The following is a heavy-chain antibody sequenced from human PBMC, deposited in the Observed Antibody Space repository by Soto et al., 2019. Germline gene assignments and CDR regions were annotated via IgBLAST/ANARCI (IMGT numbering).Heavy chain of an antibody. V-gene: IGHV3-11*03. Sequence: PGGSLRLSCAGSGFTFGDSYMSWIRQAPGKGLEWLSYISPGSRYPAYADSVKGRFTISRDNAKRSLYLQMMSLTAEDTAIYYCVKGGGGGLFDPWGQGTMVTVSS. CDR2: ISPGSRYP. CDR1: GFTFGDSY. D-gene: IGHD2-15*01. CDR3: VKGGGGGLFDP. J-gene: IGHJ5*01.